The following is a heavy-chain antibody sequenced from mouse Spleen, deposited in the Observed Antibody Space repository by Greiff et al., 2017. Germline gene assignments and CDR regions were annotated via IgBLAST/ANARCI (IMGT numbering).Heavy chain of an antibody. Sequence: QVQLQQPGAELVKPGASVKLSCKASGYTFTSYWMHWVKQRPGQGLEWIGEINPSNGRTNYNEKFKSKATLTVDKSSSTAYMQLSSLTSEDSAVYYCARDYASGLYAMDYWGQGTSVTVSS. CDR1: GYTFTSYW. CDR3: ARDYASGLYAMDY. CDR2: INPSNGRT. J-gene: IGHJ4*01. D-gene: IGHD3-1*01. V-gene: IGHV1S81*02.